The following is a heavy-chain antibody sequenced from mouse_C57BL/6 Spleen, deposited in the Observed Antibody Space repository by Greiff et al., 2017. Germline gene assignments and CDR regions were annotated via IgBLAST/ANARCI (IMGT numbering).Heavy chain of an antibody. V-gene: IGHV5-16*01. CDR2: INYDGSST. Sequence: EVNLVESEGGLVQPGSSMKLSCTASGFTFSDYYMAWVRQVPEKGLEWVANINYDGSSTYYLASLKSRFIISRDNTKNILYLQMSSLKSEDTATYYCARACDGSSYVGYFDVWGTGTTVTVSS. CDR3: ARACDGSSYVGYFDV. J-gene: IGHJ1*03. CDR1: GFTFSDYY. D-gene: IGHD1-1*01.